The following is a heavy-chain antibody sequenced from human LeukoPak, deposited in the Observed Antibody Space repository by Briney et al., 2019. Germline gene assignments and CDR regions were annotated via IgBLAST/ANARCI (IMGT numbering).Heavy chain of an antibody. Sequence: SETLSLTCTVSGASIPSSYYWSWIRQPPGKGLECIGYISASGNTNYNPSLKSRVTISVDTSKSQFSLNLNSVTAADTAIYYCARLTGGGSYWGYFDYWGQGNLVTVSS. J-gene: IGHJ4*02. CDR2: ISASGNT. D-gene: IGHD1-26*01. CDR3: ARLTGGGSYWGYFDY. CDR1: GASIPSSYY. V-gene: IGHV4-4*09.